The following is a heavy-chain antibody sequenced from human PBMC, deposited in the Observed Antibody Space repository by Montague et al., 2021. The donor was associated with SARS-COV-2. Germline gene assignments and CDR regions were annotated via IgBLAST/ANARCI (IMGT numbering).Heavy chain of an antibody. CDR1: GGSISSSNYY. J-gene: IGHJ6*02. D-gene: IGHD2-8*01. V-gene: IGHV4-39*07. CDR2: LYYSGST. Sequence: SETLSLTCTVSGGSISSSNYYWGWIRQPPGKGLVWIGNLYYSGSTYYYPTLKIRVTISIDTSKNQFSLKLSSVTAADTAVYYCARDDDVHQGVRKGMDVWGQGTMVTVSS. CDR3: ARDDDVHQGVRKGMDV.